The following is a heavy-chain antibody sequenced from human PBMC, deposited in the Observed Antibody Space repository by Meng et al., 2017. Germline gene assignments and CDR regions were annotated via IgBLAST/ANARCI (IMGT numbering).Heavy chain of an antibody. CDR1: GGSISSSNYY. D-gene: IGHD2-8*01. J-gene: IGHJ3*02. Sequence: SETLSLTCSVSGGSISSSNYYWGWIRQPPGKGLEWIGSMFYSGRTYYNPSLKSRVTISVDTSKNQFSLKLNSVTATDTAVYHCARGEGDTRSVYGAFDIWGQGTMVTVSS. CDR3: ARGEGDTRSVYGAFDI. V-gene: IGHV4-39*07. CDR2: MFYSGRT.